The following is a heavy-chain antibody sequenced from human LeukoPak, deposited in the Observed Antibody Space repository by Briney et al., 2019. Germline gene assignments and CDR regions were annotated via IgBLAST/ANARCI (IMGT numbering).Heavy chain of an antibody. V-gene: IGHV4-30-4*01. CDR2: IYYSGSI. Sequence: SETLSLTCTVSGGSISSGDYYWSWIRQPPGKGLEWIGYIYYSGSIYYNPSLKSRVTISVDTSKNQFSLKLSSVTAADTAVYYCAREFYGDQSIGSYYYGMDVWGQGTTVTVSS. D-gene: IGHD4-17*01. CDR3: AREFYGDQSIGSYYYGMDV. J-gene: IGHJ6*02. CDR1: GGSISSGDYY.